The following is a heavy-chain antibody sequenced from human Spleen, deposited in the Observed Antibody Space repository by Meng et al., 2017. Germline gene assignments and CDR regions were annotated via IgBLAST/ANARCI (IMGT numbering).Heavy chain of an antibody. D-gene: IGHD3-22*01. CDR2: ISGSGGST. J-gene: IGHJ4*02. CDR1: GFTFSSYA. CDR3: AKGDRYYYDSSGYYLDY. V-gene: IGHV3-23*01. Sequence: GESLKISCAASGFTFSSYAMHWVRQAPGKGLEWVSAISGSGGSTYYADSVKGRFTISRDNSKNTLYLQMNSLRAEDTALYYCAKGDRYYYDSSGYYLDYWGQGTLVTVSS.